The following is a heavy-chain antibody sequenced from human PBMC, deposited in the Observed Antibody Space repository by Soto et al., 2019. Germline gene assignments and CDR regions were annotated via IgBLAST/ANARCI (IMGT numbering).Heavy chain of an antibody. CDR2: ISAYNGNT. CDR1: GDTFSTYT. J-gene: IGHJ4*02. D-gene: IGHD1-26*01. V-gene: IGHV1-18*01. Sequence: ASVKVSCKASGDTFSTYTITWMRQAPGQGLEWMGRISAYNGNTNYAQKLQGRVTMTTDTSTSTAYMELSSLRSEDTAVYYCARGVGSGLSDYWGQGTLVTVSS. CDR3: ARGVGSGLSDY.